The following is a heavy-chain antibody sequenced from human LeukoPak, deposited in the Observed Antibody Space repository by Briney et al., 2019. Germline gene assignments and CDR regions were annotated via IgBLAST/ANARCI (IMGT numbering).Heavy chain of an antibody. V-gene: IGHV3-21*01. J-gene: IGHJ6*02. D-gene: IGHD6-13*01. CDR1: VFTFSNYI. Sequence: GGSLRLSCAASVFTFSNYIMNWVRQAPGKGLEWVSSISSSSSYIYYADSVKGRFTISRDKAKNSLYLQMNSLSAEDTAVYYCARGPDSSSLYGMDVWGQGTTVTVSS. CDR3: ARGPDSSSLYGMDV. CDR2: ISSSSSYI.